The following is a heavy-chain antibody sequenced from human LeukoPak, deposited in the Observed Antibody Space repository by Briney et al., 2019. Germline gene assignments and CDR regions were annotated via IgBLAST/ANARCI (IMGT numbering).Heavy chain of an antibody. CDR2: IYHSGST. Sequence: SETLSLTCTVSGGSISSYYWIWIRQPPGKGLEWIGYIYHSGSTDYNPSIKSRVTISVDTSKSQFSLKLTSVTAADTAVYYCATLTTVVTAYYFDYWGQGTLVTVSP. CDR3: ATLTTVVTAYYFDY. CDR1: GGSISSYY. J-gene: IGHJ4*02. D-gene: IGHD4-23*01. V-gene: IGHV4-4*09.